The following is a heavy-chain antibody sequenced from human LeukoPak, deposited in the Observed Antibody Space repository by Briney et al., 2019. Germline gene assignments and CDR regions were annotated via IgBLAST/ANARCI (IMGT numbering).Heavy chain of an antibody. D-gene: IGHD3-3*01. Sequence: GGSLRLSCAASGFTFSGSAMHWVRQASGKGLEWVGRIRSKANSYATAYAASVKGRFTISRDDSKNTAYLQMNSLKTEDTAVYYCTRRTSSSGRCYYYYYMDVWGKGTTVTVSS. CDR2: IRSKANSYAT. V-gene: IGHV3-73*01. J-gene: IGHJ6*03. CDR3: TRRTSSSGRCYYYYYMDV. CDR1: GFTFSGSA.